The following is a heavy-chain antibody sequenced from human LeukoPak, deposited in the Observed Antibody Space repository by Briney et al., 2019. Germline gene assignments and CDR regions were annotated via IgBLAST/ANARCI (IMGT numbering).Heavy chain of an antibody. Sequence: TSVTLSLTCAVYGGSFSGYYWSWIRQPPGKGLEWIGEINHSGSTNYNPSLKSRVTISVDTSKNQFSLKLSSVTAADTAVYYCASRNTGYSSGWYLNWGQGTLVTVSS. CDR3: ASRNTGYSSGWYLN. CDR2: INHSGST. J-gene: IGHJ4*02. V-gene: IGHV4-34*01. D-gene: IGHD6-19*01. CDR1: GGSFSGYY.